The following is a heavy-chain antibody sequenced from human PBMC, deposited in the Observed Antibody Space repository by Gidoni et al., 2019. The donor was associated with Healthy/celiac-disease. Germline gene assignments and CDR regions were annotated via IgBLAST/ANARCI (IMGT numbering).Heavy chain of an antibody. Sequence: EVQLVESGGGLVKPGGSLRLSCAASGFPFSSYSMNWVRQAPGKGLEWVSSISSSSSYIYYADSVKGRFTISRDNAKNSLYLQMNSLRAEDTAVYYCARDLGRAGAFDIWGQGTMVTVSS. D-gene: IGHD3-16*01. V-gene: IGHV3-21*01. J-gene: IGHJ3*02. CDR2: ISSSSSYI. CDR1: GFPFSSYS. CDR3: ARDLGRAGAFDI.